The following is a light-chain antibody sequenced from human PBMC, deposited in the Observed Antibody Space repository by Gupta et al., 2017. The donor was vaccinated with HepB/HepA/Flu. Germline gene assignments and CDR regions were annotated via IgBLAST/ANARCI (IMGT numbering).Light chain of an antibody. J-gene: IGLJ3*02. V-gene: IGLV3-21*04. CDR2: YDS. Sequence: SYVLTQPPSVSVAPGKTARITCGGNNIGSKSVHWYQQKPGQAPVLVIYYDSDRPSGIPERFSGSNSGNTATLTISRVEAGDEADYYCQVWDSSSGVVGGGTKLTVL. CDR3: QVWDSSSGV. CDR1: NIGSKS.